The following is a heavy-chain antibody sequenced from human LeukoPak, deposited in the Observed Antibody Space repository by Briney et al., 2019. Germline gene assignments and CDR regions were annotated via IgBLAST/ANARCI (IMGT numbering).Heavy chain of an antibody. CDR1: GFTFSSYW. V-gene: IGHV3-7*01. CDR2: IKQDGSEK. CDR3: ARDRGYYDSSGYYSFDY. Sequence: PGGSLRLSCAASGFTFSSYWMSWVRQAPGKGLEWVANIKQDGSEKYYVDSVKGRFTISRDNAKNSLYLQMNSLRAEDTAVYYCARDRGYYDSSGYYSFDYWGQGTLVTVSS. D-gene: IGHD3-22*01. J-gene: IGHJ4*02.